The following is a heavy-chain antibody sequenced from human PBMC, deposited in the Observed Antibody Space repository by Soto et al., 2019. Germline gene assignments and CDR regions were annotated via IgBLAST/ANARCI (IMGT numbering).Heavy chain of an antibody. CDR3: ATKPYYGDYRYYFDY. CDR1: GGSFSGYY. V-gene: IGHV4-34*01. D-gene: IGHD4-17*01. J-gene: IGHJ4*02. Sequence: SETLSLTCAVYGGSFSGYYWSWIRQPPGKGLEWIGEINHSGSTNYNPSLKSRVTISVDTSKNQFSLKLSSVTAADTAVYYCATKPYYGDYRYYFDYWGQGTLVTVSS. CDR2: INHSGST.